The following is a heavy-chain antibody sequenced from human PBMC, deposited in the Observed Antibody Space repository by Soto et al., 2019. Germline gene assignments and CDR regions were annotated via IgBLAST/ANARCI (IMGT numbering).Heavy chain of an antibody. CDR2: ISGSGGST. CDR1: GFTFSSYA. D-gene: IGHD2-2*01. CDR3: AKDQDIVVVPAADTYYYYGMDV. J-gene: IGHJ6*02. V-gene: IGHV3-23*01. Sequence: GGSLRLSCAASGFTFSSYAMSWVRQAPGKGLEWVSAISGSGGSTYYADSVKGRFTISRDNSKNTLYLQMNSLRAEDTAVYYCAKDQDIVVVPAADTYYYYGMDVWGQGTTVTVSS.